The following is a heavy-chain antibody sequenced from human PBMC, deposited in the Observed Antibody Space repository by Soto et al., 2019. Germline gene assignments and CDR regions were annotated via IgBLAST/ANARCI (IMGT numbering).Heavy chain of an antibody. CDR1: GGSISSSNW. CDR2: IYHSGST. V-gene: IGHV4-4*02. Sequence: SESLSLTCAVSGGSISSSNWWSWVRQPPGKGLEWIGEIYHSGSTNYNPSLKSRVTISVDKSKNQFSLKLSSVTAADTAVYYCARDGWFGEVFYYGMDVWGQGTTVTVSS. J-gene: IGHJ6*02. D-gene: IGHD3-10*01. CDR3: ARDGWFGEVFYYGMDV.